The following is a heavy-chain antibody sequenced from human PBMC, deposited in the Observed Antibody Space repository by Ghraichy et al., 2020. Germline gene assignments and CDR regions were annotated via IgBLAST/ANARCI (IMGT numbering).Heavy chain of an antibody. J-gene: IGHJ4*02. CDR3: ARVLMYYFDY. Sequence: GGSLRLSCAASGFTVSSNSMSWVRQPPGKGLEWVSVIYSGGSTFYADSVKGRFTISTDNSKNTLYLQMNSLRAEDTAVYYCARVLMYYFDYWGQGTLVTVSS. CDR2: IYSGGST. V-gene: IGHV3-53*01. CDR1: GFTVSSNS. D-gene: IGHD2-15*01.